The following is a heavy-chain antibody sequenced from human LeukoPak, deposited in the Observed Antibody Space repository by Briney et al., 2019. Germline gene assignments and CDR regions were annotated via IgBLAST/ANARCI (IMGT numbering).Heavy chain of an antibody. CDR3: AREGPHYDSLDY. CDR1: GFTFSSYA. V-gene: IGHV3-30*04. Sequence: GRSLRRSCAASGFTFSSYAMHWVRQAPGKGLEWVAVISYDGSNKYYADSVKGRFTISRDNSKNTLYLQMNSLRAGDTAVYYCAREGPHYDSLDYWGQGTLVTVSS. CDR2: ISYDGSNK. J-gene: IGHJ4*02. D-gene: IGHD3-22*01.